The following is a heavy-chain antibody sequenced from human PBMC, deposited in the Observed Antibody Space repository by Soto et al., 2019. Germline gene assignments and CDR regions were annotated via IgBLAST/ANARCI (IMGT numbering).Heavy chain of an antibody. CDR3: EGESGENWSYEAY. V-gene: IGHV4-4*07. CDR2: ISTTGNT. D-gene: IGHD1-7*01. CDR1: GDTITSFS. J-gene: IGHJ4*02. Sequence: SETLSLTCTVSGDTITSFSWNWIRQSAGKGLEWIGRISTTGNTHYNPSLESRVTMSLDTPKNQFSLKLTSVTAADTAVYYCEGESGENWSYEAYWGQGTLVTVS.